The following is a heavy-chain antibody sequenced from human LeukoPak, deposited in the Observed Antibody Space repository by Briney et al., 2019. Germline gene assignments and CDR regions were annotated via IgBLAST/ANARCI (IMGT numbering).Heavy chain of an antibody. V-gene: IGHV4-59*01. Sequence: NPSETLSLTCTVSGGPLSSYFWSWIRQPPGKGLEWIAYIYYSGSTNYNPSLKSRVTISVDTSKNQFSLKLSSVTAADTAVYYCARQPSSWFTSFDSWGQGTLVTVSS. CDR2: IYYSGST. CDR1: GGPLSSYF. D-gene: IGHD6-13*01. CDR3: ARQPSSWFTSFDS. J-gene: IGHJ4*02.